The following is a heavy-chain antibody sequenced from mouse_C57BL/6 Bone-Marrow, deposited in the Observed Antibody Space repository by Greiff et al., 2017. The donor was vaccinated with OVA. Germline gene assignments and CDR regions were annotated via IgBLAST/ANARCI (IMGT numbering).Heavy chain of an antibody. J-gene: IGHJ3*01. Sequence: QVQLQQPGAELVKPGASVKLSCKASGYTFTSYWMQWVKQRPGQGLEWIGAIDPSDSYPNYNQKFKGKATLTVDTSSSTAYMQLSSLTSEDSAVYYCSEGYGYDWFAYWGQGTLVTVAA. V-gene: IGHV1-50*01. CDR1: GYTFTSYW. D-gene: IGHD2-2*01. CDR2: IDPSDSYP. CDR3: SEGYGYDWFAY.